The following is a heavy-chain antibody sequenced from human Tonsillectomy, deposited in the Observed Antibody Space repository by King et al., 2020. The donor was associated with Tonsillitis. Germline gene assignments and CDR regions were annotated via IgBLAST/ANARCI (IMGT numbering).Heavy chain of an antibody. J-gene: IGHJ2*01. CDR1: GGSISSGDYY. CDR3: ARDGHGGHGGNPINWYFAL. CDR2: IYYSGST. Sequence: QLQESGPGLVKPSQTLSLTCTVSGGSISSGDYYWSWIRQPPVKGLEWIGYIYYSGSTYYNPSLKSRVTISVDTSKNQFSLKLSSVTAADTAVYYCARDGHGGHGGNPINWYFALWGRGTLVTVSS. D-gene: IGHD4-23*01. V-gene: IGHV4-30-4*01.